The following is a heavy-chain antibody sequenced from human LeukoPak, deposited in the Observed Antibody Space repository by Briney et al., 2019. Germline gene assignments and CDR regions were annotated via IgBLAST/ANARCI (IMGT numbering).Heavy chain of an antibody. CDR3: ARGSSSWGSYYYGMDV. CDR1: GGSFSGYY. CDR2: INHSGST. J-gene: IGHJ6*02. Sequence: SETLSLTRAVYGGSFSGYYWSWIRQPPGKGLEWIGEINHSGSTNYNPSLKSRVTISVDTSKNQFSLKLSSVTAADTAVYYCARGSSSWGSYYYGMDVWGQGTTVTVSS. D-gene: IGHD6-13*01. V-gene: IGHV4-34*01.